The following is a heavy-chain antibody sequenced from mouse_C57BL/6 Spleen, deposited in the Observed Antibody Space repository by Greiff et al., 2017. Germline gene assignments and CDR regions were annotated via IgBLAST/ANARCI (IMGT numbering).Heavy chain of an antibody. CDR3: ASGYDYDVEAWFAY. Sequence: QVQLQQPGAELVKPGASVKMSCKASGYTFTSYWITWVKQRPGQGLEWIGDIYPGSGSTNYNEKFKSKATLTVDTSSSTAYMQRRSLTSEDSAVYYCASGYDYDVEAWFAYWGQGTLVTVSA. D-gene: IGHD2-4*01. V-gene: IGHV1-55*01. CDR2: IYPGSGST. J-gene: IGHJ3*01. CDR1: GYTFTSYW.